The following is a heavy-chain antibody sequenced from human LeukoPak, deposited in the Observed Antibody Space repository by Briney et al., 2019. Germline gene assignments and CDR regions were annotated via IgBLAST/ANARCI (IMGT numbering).Heavy chain of an antibody. CDR1: GDSITSGGQY. V-gene: IGHV4-31*03. CDR3: AGHKRAQQLMHDSSFDP. CDR2: IYNGVTT. D-gene: IGHD6-13*01. J-gene: IGHJ5*02. Sequence: SETLSLTCTVSGDSITSGGQYWNWLRQRPGKGLEWIAYIYNGVTTYYNPSLRSRVTVSADTSKNQFSLTMNSVTAADTAVYYCAGHKRAQQLMHDSSFDPWGQGTLVTVSS.